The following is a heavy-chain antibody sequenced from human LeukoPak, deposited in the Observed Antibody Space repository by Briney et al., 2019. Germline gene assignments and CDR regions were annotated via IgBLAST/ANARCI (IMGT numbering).Heavy chain of an antibody. Sequence: SETLSLTCTVSGGSISSSSYYWGWIRQPPGKGLEWIGSIYYSGSTYYNPSLKSRVTISVDTSKNQFSLKLSSVTAADTAVYYCAGGGGGSGWFVFVGWFDPWGQGTLVTVSS. V-gene: IGHV4-39*01. J-gene: IGHJ5*02. D-gene: IGHD6-19*01. CDR2: IYYSGST. CDR3: AGGGGGSGWFVFVGWFDP. CDR1: GGSISSSSYY.